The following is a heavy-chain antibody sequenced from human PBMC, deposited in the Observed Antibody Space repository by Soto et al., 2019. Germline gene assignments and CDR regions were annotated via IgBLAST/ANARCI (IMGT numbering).Heavy chain of an antibody. CDR1: GFTFSDYY. J-gene: IGHJ4*02. D-gene: IGHD6-6*01. CDR2: ISSSSSYT. V-gene: IGHV3-11*06. Sequence: GGSLRLSCAASGFTFSDYYMSWIRQAPGKGLEWVSYISSSSSYTNYADSVKGRFTISRDNAKNSLYLQMNSLRAEDTAVYYCARAGYSSSSPFDYWGQGTLVTVSS. CDR3: ARAGYSSSSPFDY.